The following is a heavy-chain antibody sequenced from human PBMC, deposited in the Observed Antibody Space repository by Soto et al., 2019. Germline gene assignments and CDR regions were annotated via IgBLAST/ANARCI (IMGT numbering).Heavy chain of an antibody. J-gene: IGHJ6*02. CDR1: GFTFSRYA. D-gene: IGHD5-18*01. Sequence: PGGSLRLSCAASGFTFSRYAMSWVRQAPGKGLEWVSAISGSGGSTYYADSVKGRFTISRDNSKNTLYLQMNSLRAEDTAVYYCARAPNQQLWLWAPSGRDVWAKGPRSPLL. CDR3: ARAPNQQLWLWAPSGRDV. V-gene: IGHV3-23*01. CDR2: ISGSGGST.